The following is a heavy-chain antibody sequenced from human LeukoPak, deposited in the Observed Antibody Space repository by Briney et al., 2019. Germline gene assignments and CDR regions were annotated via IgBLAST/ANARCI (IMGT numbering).Heavy chain of an antibody. CDR1: GYTFTSYY. J-gene: IGHJ6*04. CDR2: INPTDGST. D-gene: IGHD3-10*01. V-gene: IGHV1-46*01. Sequence: ASVKVSCKASGYTFTSYYMRWVRQAPGQGLEWMGIINPTDGSTNYAQKFQGRVTMTRDTSTSTVYMDLSSRRSEETAVYDCATGDDNLYYYGSGDFPHLTHVWGKGPRVSVFS. CDR3: ATGDDNLYYYGSGDFPHLTHV.